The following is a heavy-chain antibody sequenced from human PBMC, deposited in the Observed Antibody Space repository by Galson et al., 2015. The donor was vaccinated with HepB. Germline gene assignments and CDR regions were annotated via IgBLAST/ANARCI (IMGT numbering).Heavy chain of an antibody. Sequence: LRLSCAASGFTVSSNCMSWVRQAPGKGLEWVSVIYSGGSTYYADSVKGRFTISRDNSKNTLYLQMNSLRAEDTAVYYCARDPHLGNSAGYPWGQGTLVTVSS. CDR1: GFTVSSNC. CDR3: ARDPHLGNSAGYP. J-gene: IGHJ5*02. D-gene: IGHD4-23*01. CDR2: IYSGGST. V-gene: IGHV3-66*01.